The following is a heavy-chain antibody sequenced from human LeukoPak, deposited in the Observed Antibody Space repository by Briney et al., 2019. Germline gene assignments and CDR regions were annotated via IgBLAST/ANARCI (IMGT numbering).Heavy chain of an antibody. D-gene: IGHD6-19*01. CDR3: AKDLSYTSGASDH. J-gene: IGHJ4*02. Sequence: PGGSLRLSCTGSGFTFSSYAMTWVRQAPGKGLEWVSTITDDGYNTYSADSVKGRITFSRDNSKNTLSLQLRSLRAEDTAVYYCAKDLSYTSGASDHWGQGTLVTVSS. CDR2: ITDDGYNT. CDR1: GFTFSSYA. V-gene: IGHV3-23*01.